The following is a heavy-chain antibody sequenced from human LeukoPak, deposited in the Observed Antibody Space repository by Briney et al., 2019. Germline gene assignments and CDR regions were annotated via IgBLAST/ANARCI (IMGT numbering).Heavy chain of an antibody. CDR3: ARSLGIKKYSSNWYGQY. V-gene: IGHV1-2*02. Sequence: GASVKVSCKASGYTFTGYYMHWVRQAPGQGLEWMGWINPNSGGTNYAQKFQGRVTMTRDTSISTAYMELSRLRSDDTAVYYCARSLGIKKYSSNWYGQYWGQGNLVTVSS. CDR2: INPNSGGT. D-gene: IGHD6-13*01. CDR1: GYTFTGYY. J-gene: IGHJ4*02.